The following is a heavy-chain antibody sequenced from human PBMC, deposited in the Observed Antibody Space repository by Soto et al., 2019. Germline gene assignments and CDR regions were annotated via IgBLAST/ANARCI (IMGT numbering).Heavy chain of an antibody. CDR1: GYTFTNYY. CDR2: IHPDGGHT. J-gene: IGHJ4*02. V-gene: IGHV1-46*01. CDR3: ARGDNDY. Sequence: ASVKVSCKASGYTFTNYYVQWVRQAPGQGLEWMGVIHPDGGHTTYSQKFQDRVTMTRATFTSTIYMELSSLRSEDTAVYYCARGDNDYWGQGTLVTVSS.